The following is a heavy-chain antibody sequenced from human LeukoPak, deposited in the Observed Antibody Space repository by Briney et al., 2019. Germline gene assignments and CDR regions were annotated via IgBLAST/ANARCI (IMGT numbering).Heavy chain of an antibody. V-gene: IGHV3-74*01. CDR2: INNEGTGT. D-gene: IGHD6-13*01. CDR3: ARGSSSWRNAFDI. J-gene: IGHJ3*02. Sequence: GGSLRLSCAASGFTFRSYLMHWVRHAPGQGLVWVSRINNEGTGTSYADSVKGRFTISTDNAKNTLDLQMNSLRAEDTAVYYCARGSSSWRNAFDIWGQGTMDTVSS. CDR1: GFTFRSYL.